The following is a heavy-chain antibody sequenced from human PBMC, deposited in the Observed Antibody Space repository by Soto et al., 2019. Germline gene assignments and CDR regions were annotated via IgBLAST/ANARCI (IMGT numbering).Heavy chain of an antibody. V-gene: IGHV1-58*01. CDR3: AADNSGYLDSAFDI. CDR2: IVGFSGNT. D-gene: IGHD3-22*01. J-gene: IGHJ3*02. CDR1: GFSFSRSA. Sequence: QMRLVQSGPEVRRPGASVKVSCKASGFSFSRSAVHWVRQARGQGLEWIGWIVGFSGNTNYAQRVHQRLSFTRDLSTSTVYMELYNRTSDDTAIYFCAADNSGYLDSAFDIWGQGTAVIVSS.